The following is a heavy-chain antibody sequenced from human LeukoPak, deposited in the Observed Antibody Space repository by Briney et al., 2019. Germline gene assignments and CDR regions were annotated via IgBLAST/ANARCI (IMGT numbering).Heavy chain of an antibody. D-gene: IGHD1-14*01. CDR1: GFTFGSYW. CDR2: ISSSSSTI. J-gene: IGHJ6*03. V-gene: IGHV3-48*04. CDR3: AKGKGSGHYYYYSMDV. Sequence: PGGSLRLSCAASGFTFGSYWMHWVRQAPGKGLEWVSYISSSSSTIYYADSVKGRFTISRDNAKNSLYLQMNSLRAEDTAVYYCAKGKGSGHYYYYSMDVWGKGTTVTVSS.